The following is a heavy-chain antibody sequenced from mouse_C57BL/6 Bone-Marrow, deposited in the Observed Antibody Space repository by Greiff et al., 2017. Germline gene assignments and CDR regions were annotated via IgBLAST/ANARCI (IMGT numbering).Heavy chain of an antibody. V-gene: IGHV14-4*01. CDR2: IDPENGDT. CDR3: TSITTEVVAY. D-gene: IGHD1-1*01. J-gene: IGHJ3*01. Sequence: VQLQQSGAELVRPGASVKLSCTASGFNITDDYMHWVKQSPEQGLEWIGWIDPENGDTEYASKFQGKATITADTSSKTAYLQLSSLTSEDTAVYYFTSITTEVVAYCGQGTLVTVSA. CDR1: GFNITDDY.